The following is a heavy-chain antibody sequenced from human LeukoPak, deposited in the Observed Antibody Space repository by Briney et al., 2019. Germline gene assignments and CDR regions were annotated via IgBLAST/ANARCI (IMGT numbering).Heavy chain of an antibody. J-gene: IGHJ4*02. CDR3: ARDIGGIFDS. CDR1: GFTFDDYA. V-gene: IGHV3-53*01. D-gene: IGHD1-26*01. Sequence: HPGGSLRLSCAGSGFTFDDYAMHWVRQAPGKGLEWVSVIYSGGDTYYADSVKGRFTISRDNSKNTLYLQMNSLRAEDTAVYYCARDIGGIFDSWGQGTLVTVSS. CDR2: IYSGGDT.